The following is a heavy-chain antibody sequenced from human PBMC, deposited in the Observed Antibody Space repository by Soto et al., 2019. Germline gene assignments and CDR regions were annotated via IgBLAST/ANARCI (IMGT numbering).Heavy chain of an antibody. CDR2: IIPIFGTA. CDR1: GGTFSSYA. D-gene: IGHD3-10*01. J-gene: IGHJ6*03. Sequence: SVKVSCKASGGTFSSYAISWVRQAPGQGLEWMGGIIPIFGTANYAQKFQGRVTITADESTSTAYMELSSLRSEDTAVYYCAREAASDPSFYYHYMDVWGKGTTVTVSS. V-gene: IGHV1-69*13. CDR3: AREAASDPSFYYHYMDV.